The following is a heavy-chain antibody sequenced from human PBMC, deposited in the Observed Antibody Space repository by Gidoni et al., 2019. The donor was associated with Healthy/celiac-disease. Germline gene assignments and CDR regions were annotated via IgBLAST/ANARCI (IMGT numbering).Heavy chain of an antibody. J-gene: IGHJ4*02. CDR1: GGSISSYY. D-gene: IGHD3-10*01. CDR3: ARGSPITMVRGVTIDY. Sequence: QVQLQESGPGLVTPSETLSLTCTVSGGSISSYYWSWIRQPPGKGLEWIGYIYYSGSTNYNPSLKSRVTISVDTSKNQFSLKLSSVTAADTAVYYCARGSPITMVRGVTIDYWGQGTLVTVSS. V-gene: IGHV4-59*01. CDR2: IYYSGST.